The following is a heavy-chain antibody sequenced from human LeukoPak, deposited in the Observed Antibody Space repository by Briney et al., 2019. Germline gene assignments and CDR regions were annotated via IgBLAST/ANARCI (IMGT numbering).Heavy chain of an antibody. CDR3: ARVSSSWISDAFDL. Sequence: GGSLRLSCEAARFSFSNYEMNWVRQAPGKGLEWVSYISTSGYTIYYADSVQGRFTISRGNGENSLYLQMESLRAEDTAVYYCARVSSSWISDAFDLWGQGTMVTVSS. CDR1: RFSFSNYE. V-gene: IGHV3-48*03. J-gene: IGHJ3*01. CDR2: ISTSGYTI. D-gene: IGHD5-12*01.